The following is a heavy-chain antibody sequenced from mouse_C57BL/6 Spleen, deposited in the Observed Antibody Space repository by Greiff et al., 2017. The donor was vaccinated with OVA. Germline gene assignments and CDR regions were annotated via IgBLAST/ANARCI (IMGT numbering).Heavy chain of an antibody. J-gene: IGHJ3*01. CDR3: ARVGQLRLRSSWFAY. Sequence: VQLQQSGPELVKPGASVKISCKASGYTFTDYYMNWVKQSHGKSLEWIGDINPNNGGTSYNQKFKGKATLTVDKSSSTAYMELRSLTSEDSAVYYCARVGQLRLRSSWFAYWGQGTLVTVSA. CDR2: INPNNGGT. D-gene: IGHD3-2*02. CDR1: GYTFTDYY. V-gene: IGHV1-26*01.